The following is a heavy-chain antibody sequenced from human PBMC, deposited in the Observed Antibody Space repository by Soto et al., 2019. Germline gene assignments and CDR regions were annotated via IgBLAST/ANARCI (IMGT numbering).Heavy chain of an antibody. D-gene: IGHD2-21*02. CDR1: GFTFSSYS. Sequence: GGSLRLSCAASGFTFSSYSMNWVRQAPGKGLEWVSYISSGSSTIYYADSVKGRFTISRDNAKNSLYLQMNSLRAEDTAVYYCARVSPCGGDCYPFDYWGQGTLVTGSS. V-gene: IGHV3-48*01. J-gene: IGHJ4*02. CDR2: ISSGSSTI. CDR3: ARVSPCGGDCYPFDY.